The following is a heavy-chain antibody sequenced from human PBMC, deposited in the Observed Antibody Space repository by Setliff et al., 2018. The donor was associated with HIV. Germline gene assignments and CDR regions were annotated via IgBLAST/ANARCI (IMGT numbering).Heavy chain of an antibody. CDR3: ARVPNRGEYYYYYYYMDV. J-gene: IGHJ6*03. V-gene: IGHV1-18*01. CDR2: ISGYNGNT. Sequence: ASVKVSCKASGYNLVSYDISWVRQAPGQGLEWMGWISGYNGNTNYAEKLQGRVTMTTDTSTSTVYMGLRGLRSDDTAIYYCARVPNRGEYYYYYYYMDVWGKGTTVTVSS. CDR1: GYNLVSYD. D-gene: IGHD4-17*01.